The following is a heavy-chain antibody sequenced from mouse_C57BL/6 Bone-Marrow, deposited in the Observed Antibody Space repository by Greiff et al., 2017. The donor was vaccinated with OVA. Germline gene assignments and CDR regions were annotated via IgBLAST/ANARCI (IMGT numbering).Heavy chain of an antibody. D-gene: IGHD4-1*01. CDR3: ARSRTGTHWYFDV. Sequence: QVQLKESGAELARPGASVKLSFKASGYTFTSYGISWVKQRTGQGLEWIGEIYPRSGNTYYNEKFKGKATLTADKSSSTAYMELRSLTSEDSAVYFCARSRTGTHWYFDVWGTGTTVTVSS. CDR2: IYPRSGNT. CDR1: GYTFTSYG. V-gene: IGHV1-81*01. J-gene: IGHJ1*03.